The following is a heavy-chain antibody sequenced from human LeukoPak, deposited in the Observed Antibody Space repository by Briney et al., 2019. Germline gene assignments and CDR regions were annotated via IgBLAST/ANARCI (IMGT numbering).Heavy chain of an antibody. J-gene: IGHJ5*02. D-gene: IGHD2-21*01. Sequence: SETLSLTCAVYGGSFSGYYWSWIRQPPGKGLEWIGEVNHGGGTNYNPSLKSRVTISVGTSKNQFSLKLSSVTAADSAVYYCARGGGFSVVGFDPWGQGTLVTVSS. CDR2: VNHGGGT. V-gene: IGHV4-34*01. CDR3: ARGGGFSVVGFDP. CDR1: GGSFSGYY.